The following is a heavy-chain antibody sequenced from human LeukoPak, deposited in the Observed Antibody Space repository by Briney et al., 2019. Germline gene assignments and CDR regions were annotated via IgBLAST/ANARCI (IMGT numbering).Heavy chain of an antibody. CDR3: ARRPRGYYDSSGAT. J-gene: IGHJ5*02. V-gene: IGHV4-34*01. Sequence: PSETLSLTCAVYGGSFSGYYWSRIRQPPGKGLEWIGEINHSGSTNYNPSLKSRVTISVDTSKNQFTLKLSSVTAADTAVYYCARRPRGYYDSSGATWGQGTLVTVSS. CDR2: INHSGST. CDR1: GGSFSGYY. D-gene: IGHD3-22*01.